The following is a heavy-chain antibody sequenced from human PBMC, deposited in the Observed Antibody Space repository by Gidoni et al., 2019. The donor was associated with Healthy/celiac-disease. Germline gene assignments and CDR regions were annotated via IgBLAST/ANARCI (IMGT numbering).Heavy chain of an antibody. D-gene: IGHD2-2*01. CDR2: ISSSGSTI. Sequence: QVQLVESGGGLVKPGGSLRLSCAASGFTFSDYYMSWIRQAPGQGLEWVSSISSSGSTIYYADSVKGRFTISRDNAKNSLYLQMNSLRAEDTAVYYCARDPGYCSSTSCTHRDAFDIWGQGTMVTVSS. J-gene: IGHJ3*02. CDR3: ARDPGYCSSTSCTHRDAFDI. V-gene: IGHV3-11*01. CDR1: GFTFSDYY.